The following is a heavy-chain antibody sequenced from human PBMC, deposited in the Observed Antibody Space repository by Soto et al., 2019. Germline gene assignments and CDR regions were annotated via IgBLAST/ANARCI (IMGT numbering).Heavy chain of an antibody. CDR1: GFTFSSYA. D-gene: IGHD1-20*01. J-gene: IGHJ3*02. CDR2: ISYAGSNK. CDR3: AREGNWNGRQRVAFDI. Sequence: QVQLVESGGGVVQPGRSLRLSCAASGFTFSSYAMHWVRQAPGKGLEWVAVISYAGSNKYYADSVKGRFTISRDNSKNXLYLQMNSLRAEDTAVYYCAREGNWNGRQRVAFDIWVQGTMVTVSS. V-gene: IGHV3-30-3*01.